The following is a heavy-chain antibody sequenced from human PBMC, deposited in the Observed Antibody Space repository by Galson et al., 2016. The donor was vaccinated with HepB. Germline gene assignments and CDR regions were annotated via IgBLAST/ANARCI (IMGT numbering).Heavy chain of an antibody. J-gene: IGHJ4*02. CDR2: IYYSWST. Sequence: SETLSLTCTVSGGSISSSSYYWGWIRQPPGKGLEWIGSIYYSWSTYYNPSLKSRVTISVDTSKNQFSLKLSSVTAADTAVYFCARQAYNWNYVGDYWGQGTLVTVSS. D-gene: IGHD1-7*01. CDR1: GGSISSSSYY. CDR3: ARQAYNWNYVGDY. V-gene: IGHV4-39*01.